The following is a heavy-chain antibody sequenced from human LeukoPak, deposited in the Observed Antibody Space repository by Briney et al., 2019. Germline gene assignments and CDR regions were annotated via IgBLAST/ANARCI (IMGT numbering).Heavy chain of an antibody. CDR1: GFTFSDYY. CDR2: VSTSSSYI. J-gene: IGHJ5*02. D-gene: IGHD2-15*01. CDR3: VRGRERLAATNNWFDP. V-gene: IGHV3-21*01. Sequence: GGSLRLACAASGFTFSDYYMNWVRQAPGKGLEWVSSVSTSSSYIYYADSVKGRFTISRDNAKNSLYLQMNSLRAEDTAVYYCVRGRERLAATNNWFDPWGQGTLVTVSS.